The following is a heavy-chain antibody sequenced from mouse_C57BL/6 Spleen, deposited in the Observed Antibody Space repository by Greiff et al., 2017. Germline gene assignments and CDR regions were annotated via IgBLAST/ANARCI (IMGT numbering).Heavy chain of an antibody. CDR1: GYTFTSYW. D-gene: IGHD4-1*01. CDR2: IDPNSGGT. Sequence: QVQLKQPGAELVKPGASVKLSCKASGYTFTSYWMHWVKQRPGRGLEWIGRIDPNSGGTKYNEKFKSKATLTVDKPSSTAYMQLSSLTSEDSAVYYCARRELGLYWYFDVWGTGTTVTVSS. CDR3: ARRELGLYWYFDV. J-gene: IGHJ1*03. V-gene: IGHV1-72*01.